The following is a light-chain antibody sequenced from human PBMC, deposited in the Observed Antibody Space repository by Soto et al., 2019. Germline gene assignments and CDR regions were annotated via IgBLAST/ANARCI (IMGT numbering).Light chain of an antibody. Sequence: DIQMTQSPSSLSASVRDRVTITCRASQSISSYLNWYQQKPGKAPKLLIYAASSLQSGVPSRFSGSGSGTDFTLTVSSLQPEDFAVYYCQHYNNWPPYTFGQGTKLEIK. CDR1: QSISSY. CDR2: AAS. J-gene: IGKJ2*01. V-gene: IGKV1-39*01. CDR3: QHYNNWPPYT.